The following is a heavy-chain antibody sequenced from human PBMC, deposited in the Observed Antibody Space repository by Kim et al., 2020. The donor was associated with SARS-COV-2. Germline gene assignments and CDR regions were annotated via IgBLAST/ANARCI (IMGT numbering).Heavy chain of an antibody. V-gene: IGHV3-33*01. D-gene: IGHD1-26*01. CDR3: ARGRGSYYYYMDV. J-gene: IGHJ6*03. CDR1: GFTFSSYG. Sequence: GSLRLSCAASGFTFSSYGMHWVRQAPGKGLEWVVVIWLDGSNKYYADSVKGRFTISRDNSKNTLYLQMNSLRGEDTAVYYCARGRGSYYYYMDVWGKGTTVTVSS. CDR2: IWLDGSNK.